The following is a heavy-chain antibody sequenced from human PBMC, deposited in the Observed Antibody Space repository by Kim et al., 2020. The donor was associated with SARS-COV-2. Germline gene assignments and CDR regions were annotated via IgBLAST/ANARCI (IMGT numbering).Heavy chain of an antibody. V-gene: IGHV4-31*03. J-gene: IGHJ4*02. Sequence: SETLSLTCTVSGGSISSGGYYWSWIRQHPGKGLEWIGYIYYSGSTYYNPSLKSRVTISVDTSKNQFSLKLSSVTAADTAVYYCARGCYDILTGYYYFDYWGQGTLVTVSS. D-gene: IGHD3-9*01. CDR3: ARGCYDILTGYYYFDY. CDR1: GGSISSGGYY. CDR2: IYYSGST.